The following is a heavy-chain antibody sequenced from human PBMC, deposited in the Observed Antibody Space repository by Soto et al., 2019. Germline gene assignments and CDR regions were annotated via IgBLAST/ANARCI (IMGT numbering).Heavy chain of an antibody. J-gene: IGHJ4*02. V-gene: IGHV3-48*01. CDR1: GFTSFSYYS. D-gene: IGHD5-18*01. Sequence: SGGSLRLSCAASGFTSFSYYSMNWVRQAPGKGLEWVSFISGSGSPIYYADSVRGRVTISRDNAKNSLSLEMNSLRVEDTAVYYCARVRGHSYGYVDYWGQGTLVTVSS. CDR2: ISGSGSPI. CDR3: ARVRGHSYGYVDY.